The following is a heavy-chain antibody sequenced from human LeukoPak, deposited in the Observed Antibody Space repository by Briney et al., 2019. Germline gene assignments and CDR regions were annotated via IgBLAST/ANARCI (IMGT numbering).Heavy chain of an antibody. V-gene: IGHV3-73*01. CDR1: GFTFSGSA. D-gene: IGHD3-10*01. J-gene: IGHJ4*02. Sequence: QAGGSLRLSCAASGFTFSGSALHWVRQASGKGLEWVGRIRSTANGYATAYAASVKGRFTISRDDSKNTAYLQMDSLKTEDMAVYYCTGNYYGSGSYADFDYWGQGTLVTVSS. CDR3: TGNYYGSGSYADFDY. CDR2: IRSTANGYAT.